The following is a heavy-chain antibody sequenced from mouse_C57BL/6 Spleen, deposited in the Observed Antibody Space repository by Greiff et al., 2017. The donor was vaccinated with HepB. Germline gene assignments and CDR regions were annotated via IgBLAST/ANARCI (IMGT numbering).Heavy chain of an antibody. Sequence: VQLQQPGAELVKPGASVKMSCKASGYTFTSYWITWVKQRPGQGLEWIGDIYPGSGSTNYNEKFKSKATLTVDTSSSTAYMQLSSLTSEDSAVYYCARSFYYGYDGYAMDYWGQGTSVTVSS. CDR1: GYTFTSYW. V-gene: IGHV1-55*01. D-gene: IGHD2-2*01. CDR2: IYPGSGST. J-gene: IGHJ4*01. CDR3: ARSFYYGYDGYAMDY.